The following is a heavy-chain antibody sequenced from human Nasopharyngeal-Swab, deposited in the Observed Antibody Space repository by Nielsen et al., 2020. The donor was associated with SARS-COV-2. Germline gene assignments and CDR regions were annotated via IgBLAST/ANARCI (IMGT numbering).Heavy chain of an antibody. Sequence: VRQAPGKGLEWVANIKQDGSEKYYVDSVKGQFTISRDNAKNSLYLQMNSLRAEDTAVYYCASVHSSSWYFDYWGQGTLVTVSS. CDR2: IKQDGSEK. V-gene: IGHV3-7*01. D-gene: IGHD6-13*01. CDR3: ASVHSSSWYFDY. J-gene: IGHJ4*02.